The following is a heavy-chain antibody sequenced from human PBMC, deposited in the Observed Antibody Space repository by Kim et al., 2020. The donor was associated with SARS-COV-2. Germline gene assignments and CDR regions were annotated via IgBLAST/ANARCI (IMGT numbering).Heavy chain of an antibody. J-gene: IGHJ4*02. CDR1: GFTFSSYA. CDR2: ISGSGGST. D-gene: IGHD3-22*01. Sequence: GGSLRLSCAASGFTFSSYAMSWVRQAPGKGLEWVSAISGSGGSTYYADSVQGRFTLSRDNSKNTQYLQRNSLRAEGTAVYYSAKDIYMRVGVITSAFDYCGQGTLVTVSS. V-gene: IGHV3-23*01. CDR3: AKDIYMRVGVITSAFDY.